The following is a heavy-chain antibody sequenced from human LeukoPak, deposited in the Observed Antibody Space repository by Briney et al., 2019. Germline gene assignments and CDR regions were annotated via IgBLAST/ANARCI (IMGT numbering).Heavy chain of an antibody. D-gene: IGHD5-12*01. CDR3: ARLGNRDGYNYFLDY. CDR2: IYYSGNT. V-gene: IGHV4-59*08. J-gene: IGHJ4*02. Sequence: SETLSLACTVSGGSLSSDYWTWIRQPPGKRLQWIGYIYYSGNTNYNPSLKSRVTISVDTSKNQFSLRLSSVTAADTAVYYCARLGNRDGYNYFLDYWGQGILVTVSS. CDR1: GGSLSSDY.